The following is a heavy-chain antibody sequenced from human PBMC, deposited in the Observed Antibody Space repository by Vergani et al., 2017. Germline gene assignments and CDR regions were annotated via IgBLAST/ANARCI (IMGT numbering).Heavy chain of an antibody. J-gene: IGHJ4*02. CDR3: ARFSSGFVA. D-gene: IGHD5-12*01. CDR1: GGPFSGGSHY. Sequence: QVQLQESGPGLVGPSETLSLTCTVSGGPFSGGSHYWSWIRQSAGKGLEWIGRIYNTGGTNYDPSLKTRVTMSVDTSKNQFSLKLASVTAADTAIYYCARFSSGFVAWGPGTPVTVSS. CDR2: IYNTGGT. V-gene: IGHV4-61*02.